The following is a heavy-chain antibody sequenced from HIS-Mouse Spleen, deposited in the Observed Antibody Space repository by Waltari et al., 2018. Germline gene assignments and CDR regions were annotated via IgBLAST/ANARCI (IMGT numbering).Heavy chain of an antibody. CDR3: AREIPYSSSWYDWYFDL. D-gene: IGHD6-13*01. V-gene: IGHV4-39*07. Sequence: QLQLQESGPVLVKPSETLSLTCPVCRGSISSCSYHWGWIRQPPGKGLEWVGSIYNSGSTYYNPSLKSRVTISVDTSKNQFSLKLSSVTAADTAVYYCAREIPYSSSWYDWYFDLWGRGTLVTVSS. CDR2: IYNSGST. J-gene: IGHJ2*01. CDR1: RGSISSCSYH.